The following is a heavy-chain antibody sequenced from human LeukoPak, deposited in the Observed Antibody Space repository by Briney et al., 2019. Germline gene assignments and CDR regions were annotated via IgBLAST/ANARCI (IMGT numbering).Heavy chain of an antibody. V-gene: IGHV4-59*05. D-gene: IGHD4-23*01. J-gene: IGHJ6*03. CDR2: IYYSGST. Sequence: SETLSLTCTVSGASISSYYWSWIRQSPGKGLEWIGSIYYSGSTYYNPSLKSRVTISVDTSKNQFSLKLSSVTAADTAVYYCARHDRDGGNYYYYYYMDVWGKGTTVTISS. CDR1: GASISSYY. CDR3: ARHDRDGGNYYYYYYMDV.